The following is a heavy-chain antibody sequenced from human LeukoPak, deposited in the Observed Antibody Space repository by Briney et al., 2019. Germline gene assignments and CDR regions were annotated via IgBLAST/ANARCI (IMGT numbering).Heavy chain of an antibody. CDR2: IYYYGSN. Sequence: PSGTLSHTCTFSRDSHSRSKYYWGWIRQPPGKGLEWIGSIYYYGSNKYNPYLTRRATMSEATSKNKFSLRLSSVTAADTAVYYCARLFPLITFGGVTPIWGQGVLVSVSS. CDR1: RDSHSRSKYY. CDR3: ARLFPLITFGGVTPI. J-gene: IGHJ4*02. D-gene: IGHD3-16*01. V-gene: IGHV4-39*01.